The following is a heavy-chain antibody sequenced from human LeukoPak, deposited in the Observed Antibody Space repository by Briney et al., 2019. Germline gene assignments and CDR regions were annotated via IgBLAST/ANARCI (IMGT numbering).Heavy chain of an antibody. CDR1: GDSVSSNSAS. D-gene: IGHD2-2*01. CDR2: TYYRSTWYN. J-gene: IGHJ5*02. CDR3: ARRLTQYDCFDP. V-gene: IGHV6-1*01. Sequence: SQTLSLTCAISGDSVSSNSASWNWIRQSPSRGLEWLGRTYYRSTWYNDYAVSVRGRITVNPDTSKNQFSLHLNSVTPEDTAVYYCARRLTQYDCFDPWGQGILVTVSS.